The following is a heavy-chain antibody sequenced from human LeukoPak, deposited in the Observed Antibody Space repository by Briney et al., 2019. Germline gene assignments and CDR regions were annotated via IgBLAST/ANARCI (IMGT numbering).Heavy chain of an antibody. J-gene: IGHJ6*03. Sequence: PSETLSLTCTVSRGSISIGDYYWIWIRQPPRKGLEWIGYIYYSGSTYYNPSLKSRVTISVDTSKNQFSLKLSSVTAADTAAYYCARDIYYYYYMDVCGQGTTVTVSS. CDR3: ARDIYYYYYMDV. CDR2: IYYSGST. CDR1: RGSISIGDYY. V-gene: IGHV4-30-4*08.